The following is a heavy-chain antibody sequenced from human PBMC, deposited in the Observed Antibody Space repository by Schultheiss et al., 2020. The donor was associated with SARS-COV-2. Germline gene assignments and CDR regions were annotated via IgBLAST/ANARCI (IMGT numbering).Heavy chain of an antibody. J-gene: IGHJ4*02. CDR1: GGSISTSSYY. V-gene: IGHV4-30-4*01. CDR3: ACLDGYYLPSD. CDR2: IYYSEST. Sequence: SETLSLTCTVSGGSISTSSYYWGWIRQPPGKGLEWIGYIYYSESTYYNPSLKSRVTISVDTSKNQFSLKLSTVTAAATAAYDCACLDGYYLPSDWGQGTLVTVSS. D-gene: IGHD5-24*01.